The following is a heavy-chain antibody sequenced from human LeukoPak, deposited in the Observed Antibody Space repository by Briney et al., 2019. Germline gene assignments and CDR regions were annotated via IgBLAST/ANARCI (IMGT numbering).Heavy chain of an antibody. V-gene: IGHV1-46*01. D-gene: IGHD2-2*02. J-gene: IGHJ6*03. CDR3: ARLPNDDIVVVPAAIRGNYYYYYMDV. CDR2: INPSGGSP. CDR1: GYTFTSYY. Sequence: ASVKVSCKASGYTFTSYYMHWVRQAPGQGLEWMGIINPSGGSPSYAQKFQGRVTMTRDTSTSTVYMELSSLRSEDTAVYYCARLPNDDIVVVPAAIRGNYYYYYMDVWGKGTTVTVSS.